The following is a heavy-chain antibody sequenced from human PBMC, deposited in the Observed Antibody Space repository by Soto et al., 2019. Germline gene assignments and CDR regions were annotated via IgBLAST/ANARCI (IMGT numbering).Heavy chain of an antibody. D-gene: IGHD6-6*01. Sequence: GASVKVSCKASGYTFTSYYMHWVRQAPGQGLEWMGIINPSGGSTSYAQKFQGRVTMTRDTSTSTVYMELSSLRSEDTAVYYCAREGGREQLGSFEGEPNWFDPWGQGTLVTVSS. CDR3: AREGGREQLGSFEGEPNWFDP. CDR1: GYTFTSYY. J-gene: IGHJ5*02. V-gene: IGHV1-46*03. CDR2: INPSGGST.